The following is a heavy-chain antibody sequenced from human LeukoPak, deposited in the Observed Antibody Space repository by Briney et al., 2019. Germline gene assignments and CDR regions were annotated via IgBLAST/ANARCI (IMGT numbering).Heavy chain of an antibody. D-gene: IGHD6-13*01. J-gene: IGHJ4*02. CDR1: GGSFSGYY. CDR3: ARWAWIAAAGSEGYYFDY. V-gene: IGHV4-34*01. Sequence: SETLSLTCAVYGGSFSGYYWSWIRQPPGKGLEWIGEINHSGSTNYNPSLKSRVTISVDTSKNQFSLKLSSVTAADTAVYYCARWAWIAAAGSEGYYFDYWGQGTLVTVSS. CDR2: INHSGST.